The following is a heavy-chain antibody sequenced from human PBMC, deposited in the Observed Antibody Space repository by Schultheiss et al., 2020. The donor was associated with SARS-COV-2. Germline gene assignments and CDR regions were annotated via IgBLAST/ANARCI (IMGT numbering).Heavy chain of an antibody. V-gene: IGHV3-23*01. Sequence: GESLKISCVASGFTFSSYAMSWVRQAPGKGLEWVSAISGSGGSTYYADSVKGRFTISRDNSKNTLYLQMNSLRAEDTAVYYCAKPLDCSGGSCYSDYYYYGMDVWGQGTTVTVSS. D-gene: IGHD2-15*01. CDR1: GFTFSSYA. CDR2: ISGSGGST. J-gene: IGHJ6*02. CDR3: AKPLDCSGGSCYSDYYYYGMDV.